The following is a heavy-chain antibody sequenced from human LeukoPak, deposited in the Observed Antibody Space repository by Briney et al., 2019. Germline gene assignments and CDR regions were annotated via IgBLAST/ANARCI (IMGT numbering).Heavy chain of an antibody. CDR2: IYFSGTT. D-gene: IGHD1-26*01. Sequence: PSGTLSLTCAVSDGSISSVSYYWGWIRQPPGTGLEWIGTIYFSGTTYYNPSLKSRVTIFVDTSNNEFSLRLSSVTAADTAVYFCARAQPYTGSYHSFDYWGRGTLVTVSS. CDR3: ARAQPYTGSYHSFDY. V-gene: IGHV4-39*01. CDR1: DGSISSVSYY. J-gene: IGHJ4*02.